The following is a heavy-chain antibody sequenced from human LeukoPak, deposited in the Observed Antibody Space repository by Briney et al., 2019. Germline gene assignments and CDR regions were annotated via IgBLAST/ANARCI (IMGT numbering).Heavy chain of an antibody. CDR2: IYTSGST. CDR1: GGSIGDDY. J-gene: IGHJ4*02. CDR3: ARNDILTGYCFDY. Sequence: SETLSLTCTVSGGSIGDDYFTWIRQPAGKGLEWIGRIYTSGSTNYNPSLKSRVTISVDTSKNQFSLKLSSVTAADTAVYYCARNDILTGYCFDYWGQGTLVTVSS. D-gene: IGHD3-9*01. V-gene: IGHV4-4*07.